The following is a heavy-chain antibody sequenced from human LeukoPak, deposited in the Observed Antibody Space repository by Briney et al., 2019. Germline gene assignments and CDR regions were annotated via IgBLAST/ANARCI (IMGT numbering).Heavy chain of an antibody. CDR2: INPNSGNT. V-gene: IGHV1-8*01. CDR1: GYTFTSYD. Sequence: ASVKVSCKASGYTFTSYDINWARQATGQGLEWMGWINPNSGNTGYAQKFQGRVTMTRNTSISTAYMELSSLRSEDTAVYYCARVSATYYYDSSGSDPLDYWGQGTLVTVSS. CDR3: ARVSATYYYDSSGSDPLDY. D-gene: IGHD3-22*01. J-gene: IGHJ4*02.